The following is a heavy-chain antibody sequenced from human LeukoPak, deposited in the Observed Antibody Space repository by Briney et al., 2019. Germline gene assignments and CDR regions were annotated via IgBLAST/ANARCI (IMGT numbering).Heavy chain of an antibody. CDR2: MNPNSGNT. V-gene: IGHV1-8*01. CDR3: AKAQSYYYDTSGYYCYFDY. Sequence: ASVKVSCKASGYTFTSYDINWVRQATGQGLEWMGWMNPNSGNTGYAQKFQGRVTMTRNTSISTAYMELSSLRSEDTAIYYCAKAQSYYYDTSGYYCYFDYWGQGTLVTVSS. D-gene: IGHD3-22*01. CDR1: GYTFTSYD. J-gene: IGHJ4*02.